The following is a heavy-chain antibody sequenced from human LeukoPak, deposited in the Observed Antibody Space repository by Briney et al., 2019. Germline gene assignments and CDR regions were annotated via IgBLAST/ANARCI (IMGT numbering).Heavy chain of an antibody. CDR3: ARENPSGYYNRPIDY. D-gene: IGHD3-22*01. CDR1: GGSINSGGYY. Sequence: SQTLSLTCTVSGGSINSGGYYWSWIRQHPGKGLEWIGYIYYSGSTYYNPSLKSRVTMSVDTSKNQFSLKLSSVTAADTAIYCARENPSGYYNRPIDYWGQGTLVTVSS. J-gene: IGHJ4*02. CDR2: IYYSGST. V-gene: IGHV4-31*03.